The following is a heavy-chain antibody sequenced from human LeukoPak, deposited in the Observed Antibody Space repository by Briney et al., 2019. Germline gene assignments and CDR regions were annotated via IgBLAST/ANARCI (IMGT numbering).Heavy chain of an antibody. CDR1: GITFSRFW. Sequence: GGSLRLSCAAPGITFSRFWMSWVRQAPGKGLQWVANINQDGSEKHYVDSVKGRFTISRDNAENSLYLQMNSLRVEDTAVYYCARDSGYHYDKFDCWGQGTLVTVSS. CDR3: ARDSGYHYDKFDC. D-gene: IGHD3-22*01. V-gene: IGHV3-7*01. J-gene: IGHJ4*02. CDR2: INQDGSEK.